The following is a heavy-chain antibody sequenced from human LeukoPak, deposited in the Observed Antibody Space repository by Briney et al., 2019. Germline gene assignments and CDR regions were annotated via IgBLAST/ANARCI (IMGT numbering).Heavy chain of an antibody. Sequence: PGGSLRLSCAASGFTFSGSDMHWVRQASGKGLEWVGRIRSKANSYATAYAASVKGRFTISRDDSKNTAYLQMNSLKTEDTAVYYCTRDSSVSPSSRGWFDPWGQGTLVTVSS. J-gene: IGHJ5*02. V-gene: IGHV3-73*01. D-gene: IGHD3-22*01. CDR1: GFTFSGSD. CDR3: TRDSSVSPSSRGWFDP. CDR2: IRSKANSYAT.